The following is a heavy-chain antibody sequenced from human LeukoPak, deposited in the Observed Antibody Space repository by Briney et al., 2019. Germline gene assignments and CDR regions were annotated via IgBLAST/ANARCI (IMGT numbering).Heavy chain of an antibody. CDR1: GFTFSSYS. V-gene: IGHV3-48*04. CDR3: ARGGCEFDH. J-gene: IGHJ4*02. D-gene: IGHD5-12*01. CDR2: ISTSSSTI. Sequence: GGSLRLSCAASGFTFSSYSMNWVRQAPGKGLEWVSYISTSSSTIYYADSVRGRFTISRDNAENSLYLQLNSLRAEDTAVYYCARGGCEFDHWGQGTLVTVSS.